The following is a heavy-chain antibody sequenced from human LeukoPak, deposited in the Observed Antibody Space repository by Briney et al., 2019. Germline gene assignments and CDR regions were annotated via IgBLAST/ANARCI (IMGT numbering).Heavy chain of an antibody. V-gene: IGHV3-66*01. CDR1: GFTVSSNY. CDR3: ARVLGNYNSFDY. D-gene: IGHD1-1*01. J-gene: IGHJ4*02. Sequence: GGSLRLSCAASGFTVSSNYMSWVRQAPGKGLEWVSIIYSSGNTYYADSVKGRFTISRDKSKNTVYHQMNSLRAEDTAVYYCARVLGNYNSFDYWGQGTLLTVSS. CDR2: IYSSGNT.